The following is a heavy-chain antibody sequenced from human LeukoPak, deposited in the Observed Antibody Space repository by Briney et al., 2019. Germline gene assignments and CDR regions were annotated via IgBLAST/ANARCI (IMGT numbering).Heavy chain of an antibody. CDR3: ARERYYGSGRTPRGFDP. CDR2: INHSGST. J-gene: IGHJ5*02. D-gene: IGHD3-10*01. V-gene: IGHV4-34*01. CDR1: GGSFSGYY. Sequence: SETLSLTCAVYGGSFSGYYWSWIRQPPGKGLEWIGEINHSGSTNYNPSLKSRVTISVDTSKNQFSLKLSSVTAADTAVYYCARERYYGSGRTPRGFDPWGQGTLVTVSS.